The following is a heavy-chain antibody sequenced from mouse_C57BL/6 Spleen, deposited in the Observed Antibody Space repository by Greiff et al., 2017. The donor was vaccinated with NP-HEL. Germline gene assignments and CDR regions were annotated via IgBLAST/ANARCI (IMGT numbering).Heavy chain of an antibody. Sequence: EVQGVESGGGLVKPGGSLKLSCAASGFTFSSYAMSWVRQTPEKRLEWVATISDGGSYTYYPDNVKGRFTISRDNAKNNLYLQMSHLKSEDTAMYYCARDHGYEAMDYWGQGTSVTVSS. CDR2: ISDGGSYT. CDR3: ARDHGYEAMDY. V-gene: IGHV5-4*01. CDR1: GFTFSSYA. J-gene: IGHJ4*01.